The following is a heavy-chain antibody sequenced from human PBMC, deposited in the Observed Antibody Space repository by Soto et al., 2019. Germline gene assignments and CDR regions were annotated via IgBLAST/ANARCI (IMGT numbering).Heavy chain of an antibody. J-gene: IGHJ5*02. Sequence: QVQLVQSGAEVKKPGASVKVSCKASGYTFTSYGISWVRQAPGQGLEWMGWINVYNGNTNYAQKLQGRVTMTTDTSTRTAYSDLRSLRYYDTAVYFCSRDTSRGEYDPGGQATPVTVCS. CDR3: SRDTSRGEYDP. V-gene: IGHV1-18*01. D-gene: IGHD3-10*01. CDR2: INVYNGNT. CDR1: GYTFTSYG.